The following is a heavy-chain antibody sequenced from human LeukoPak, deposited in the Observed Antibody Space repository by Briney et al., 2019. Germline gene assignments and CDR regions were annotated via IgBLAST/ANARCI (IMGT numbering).Heavy chain of an antibody. J-gene: IGHJ4*02. CDR2: ISSSSSTI. CDR1: GFAFSTYT. D-gene: IGHD1-1*01. CDR3: ARAHYGTASPAGGL. V-gene: IGHV3-48*04. Sequence: GRSLRLSCAASGFAFSTYTMHWVCQAPGKGLEWVSYISSSSSTIYYADSVKGRFTISRDNAKNSLYLQMNSLRAEDTAVYYCARAHYGTASPAGGLWGQGTLVTVSS.